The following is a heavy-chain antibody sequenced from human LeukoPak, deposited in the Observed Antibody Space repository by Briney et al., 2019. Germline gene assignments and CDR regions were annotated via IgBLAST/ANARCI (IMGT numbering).Heavy chain of an antibody. V-gene: IGHV1-46*01. Sequence: GASVKVSCKASGYTFTSYYMHWVRQAPGQGVEWMGISNPSGGSTSYAQKFQGRVTIIADESTSTAYMELSSLRSEDTAVYDCARDTIFGVVASYNWFDPWGQATLVTVSS. CDR1: GYTFTSYY. J-gene: IGHJ5*02. D-gene: IGHD3-3*01. CDR2: SNPSGGST. CDR3: ARDTIFGVVASYNWFDP.